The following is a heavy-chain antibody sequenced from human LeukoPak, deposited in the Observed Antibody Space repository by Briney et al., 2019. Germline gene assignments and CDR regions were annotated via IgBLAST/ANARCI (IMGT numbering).Heavy chain of an antibody. CDR2: IYSGGST. CDR3: ARDPSSYGMDV. V-gene: IGHV3-66*01. J-gene: IGHJ6*02. CDR1: GFTVSSYY. Sequence: GGSLRLSCAASGFTVSSYYMRWVRQAPGKGLEWVSLIYSGGSTFYADSVWGRFTISRDKSNNTLYLQMNSLRAEGTAVYYCARDPSSYGMDVWGQGTTVTVSS. D-gene: IGHD6-6*01.